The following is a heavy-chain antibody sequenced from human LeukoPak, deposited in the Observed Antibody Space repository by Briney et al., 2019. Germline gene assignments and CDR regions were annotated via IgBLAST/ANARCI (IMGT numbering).Heavy chain of an antibody. Sequence: AASVKVSCKASGYTFTGYYMHWVRQAPGQGLEWMGWINPNSGGTNYAQKFQGRVTMTRDTSISTAYMELSRLRSDDTAVYYCVTYYYDSSGYFLDYWGQGTLVTVSS. CDR3: VTYYYDSSGYFLDY. D-gene: IGHD3-22*01. CDR1: GYTFTGYY. J-gene: IGHJ4*02. V-gene: IGHV1-2*02. CDR2: INPNSGGT.